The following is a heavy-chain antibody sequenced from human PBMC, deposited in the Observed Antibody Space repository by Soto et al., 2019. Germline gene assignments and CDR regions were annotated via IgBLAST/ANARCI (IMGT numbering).Heavy chain of an antibody. CDR2: IKSRREGGAR. D-gene: IGHD1-1*01. Sequence: EVKVVESGGDLVKPGGSLRLSCETSGFMFTSAWMSWVRQAPGKGLEWVGRIKSRREGGARDYAAPVKGRFNISRDDSKTMVYLQMDSLKAEDTAVYYCVEGWNDFWGQGTLVTVSS. CDR1: GFMFTSAW. J-gene: IGHJ4*02. V-gene: IGHV3-15*01. CDR3: VEGWNDF.